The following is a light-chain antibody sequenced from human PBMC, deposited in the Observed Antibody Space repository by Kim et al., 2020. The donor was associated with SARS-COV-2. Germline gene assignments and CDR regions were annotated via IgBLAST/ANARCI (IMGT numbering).Light chain of an antibody. CDR3: HSRDSSGDLWV. CDR2: GKN. J-gene: IGLJ3*02. V-gene: IGLV3-19*01. Sequence: SSELTQDPAVSVALGQTVRITCQGDTLRSSFAGWYLQKPGQAPVLVIYGKNNRPSGIPDRFSGSRSGNTASLTITGAQAEDEADDYCHSRDSSGDLWVFGGGTKLTVL. CDR1: TLRSSF.